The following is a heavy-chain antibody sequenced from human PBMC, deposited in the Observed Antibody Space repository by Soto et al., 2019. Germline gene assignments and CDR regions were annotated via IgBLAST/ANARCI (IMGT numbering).Heavy chain of an antibody. CDR2: IDHSGNT. CDR1: GFNFRTHTM. CDR3: ARGRRDGYNSVYFDF. Sequence: EQLVESGGGLVKPGGSLRLSCVVSGFNFRTHTMNWVRQAPGKGLEWIGEIDHSGNTNQNPSLKSRVAISVDTSKHQFSLRLNSVTAADTAVYSCARGRRDGYNSVYFDFWGQGTLVTVSS. V-gene: IGHV4-4*01. J-gene: IGHJ4*02. D-gene: IGHD5-12*01.